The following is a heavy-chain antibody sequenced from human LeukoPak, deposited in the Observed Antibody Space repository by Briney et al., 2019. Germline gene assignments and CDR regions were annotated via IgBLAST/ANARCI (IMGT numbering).Heavy chain of an antibody. CDR1: GFTFSSYS. CDR3: ARADSRYGMDV. D-gene: IGHD3-22*01. J-gene: IGHJ6*02. Sequence: EGSLRLSCAASGFTFSSYSMNWVRQAPGKGLEWVSSISSSSSYIYYADSVKGRFTISRDNAKNSLYLQMNSLRAEDTAVYYCARADSRYGMDVWGQGTTVTVSS. V-gene: IGHV3-21*01. CDR2: ISSSSSYI.